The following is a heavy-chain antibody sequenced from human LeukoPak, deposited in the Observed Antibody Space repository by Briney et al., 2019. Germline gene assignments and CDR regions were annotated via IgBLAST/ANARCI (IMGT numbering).Heavy chain of an antibody. CDR2: IKQDGSEK. V-gene: IGHV3-7*03. J-gene: IGHJ4*02. CDR3: ARDFGY. D-gene: IGHD3-10*01. CDR1: GFTSSSYR. Sequence: GGSLRLSCAASGFTSSSYRMSWVRQAPGKGLQWVANIKQDGSEKYYVNTVKGRFTISRDNAKNSLYLQMNSLRAEDTAVYYCARDFGYSGQGTLVTVSS.